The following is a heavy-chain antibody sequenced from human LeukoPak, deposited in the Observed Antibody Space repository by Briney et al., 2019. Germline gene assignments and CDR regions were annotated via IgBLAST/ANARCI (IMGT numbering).Heavy chain of an antibody. Sequence: GASVKVSCKASGYTFTGYYMHWVRQAPGQGLEWMGWINPNSGGTNYAQKFQGWVTMTRDTSISTAYMELSRLRSDDTAVYYCASFPISYYYGMDVWGQGTTVTVSS. CDR2: INPNSGGT. D-gene: IGHD5-12*01. CDR3: ASFPISYYYGMDV. CDR1: GYTFTGYY. V-gene: IGHV1-2*04. J-gene: IGHJ6*02.